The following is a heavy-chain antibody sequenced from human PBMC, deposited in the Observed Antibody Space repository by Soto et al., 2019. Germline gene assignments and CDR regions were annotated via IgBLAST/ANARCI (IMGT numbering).Heavy chain of an antibody. CDR2: IKSKTDGGTT. J-gene: IGHJ2*01. D-gene: IGHD2-15*01. Sequence: KGLEWVGRIKSKTDGGTTDYAAPVKSRFTISRDDSKNTLYLQMNRLKTEDTAVYYCTTDFFFFKREDGIRGLCMVSAFLLTRSSDL. CDR3: TTDFFFFKREDGIRGLCMVSAFLLTRSSDL. V-gene: IGHV3-15*07.